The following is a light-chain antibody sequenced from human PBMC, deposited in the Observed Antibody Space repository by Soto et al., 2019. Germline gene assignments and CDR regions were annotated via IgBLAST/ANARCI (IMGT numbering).Light chain of an antibody. CDR1: SSDVGGYNY. CDR3: SSYTSSSFGEV. V-gene: IGLV2-14*01. Sequence: QSVLTQPASVSGSPGQSITISCTGTSSDVGGYNYVSWYQQHPGKAPKLMIYDVSNRPSGVSNRFSGSKSVNTASLTISGLQAEDEADYYCSSYTSSSFGEVFGTGTKVTVL. J-gene: IGLJ1*01. CDR2: DVS.